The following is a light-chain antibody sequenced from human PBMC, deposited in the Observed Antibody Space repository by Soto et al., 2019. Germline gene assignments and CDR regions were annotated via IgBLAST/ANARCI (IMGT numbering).Light chain of an antibody. CDR2: EVS. CDR3: SSHSATSPYV. CDR1: SNDVGGYNY. J-gene: IGLJ1*01. V-gene: IGLV2-14*01. Sequence: QSVLTQPASVSGSPGQSITISCTGTSNDVGGYNYVSWYQQQPGKAPKLIIYEVSHRPSGISNRFFGSKSGNTASLTSSGLHVEGEADYYCSSHSATSPYVFGTGTKLTVL.